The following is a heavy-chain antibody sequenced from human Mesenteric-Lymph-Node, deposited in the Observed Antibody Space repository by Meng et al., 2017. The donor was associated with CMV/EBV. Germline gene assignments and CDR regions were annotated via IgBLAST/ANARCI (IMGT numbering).Heavy chain of an antibody. J-gene: IGHJ6*02. CDR1: GGSFSGYY. V-gene: IGHV4-34*01. CDR2: INHSGST. CDR3: ASNTIFGVPNYYGMDV. Sequence: GSLRLSCAVYGGSFSGYYWSWIRQPPGKGLEWIGEINHSGSTNYNPSLKSRVTISVDTSKNQFSLKLSSVTAADTAVYYCASNTIFGVPNYYGMDVWGQGTTVTVSS. D-gene: IGHD3-3*01.